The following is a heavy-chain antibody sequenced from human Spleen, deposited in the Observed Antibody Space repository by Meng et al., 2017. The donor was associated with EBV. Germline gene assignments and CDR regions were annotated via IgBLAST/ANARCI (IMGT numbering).Heavy chain of an antibody. Sequence: QVQPVQSATEVKKPGASMKVSCKASGYTFTTNPIQWVRQAPGQGLEWMGWINAANGRTRYSQKLQGRVTFTRDTSTSTVQMELSSLRSEDTAVYYCARGWFRESPDYWGQGTLVTVSS. CDR1: GYTFTTNP. D-gene: IGHD3-10*01. CDR2: INAANGRT. V-gene: IGHV1-3*01. J-gene: IGHJ4*02. CDR3: ARGWFRESPDY.